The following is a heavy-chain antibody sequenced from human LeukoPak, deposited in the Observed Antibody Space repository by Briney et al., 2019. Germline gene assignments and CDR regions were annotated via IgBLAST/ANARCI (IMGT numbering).Heavy chain of an antibody. Sequence: GGSLRLSCAASGFTFSSYAMSWVRQAPGKGLVWVSRINTDGSSTNYADSVKGRFTISRDNAKNTLYLQMNSLRAEDTAVYYCGRSRYSSASKDVWGKGTTVTVSS. D-gene: IGHD6-6*01. CDR2: INTDGSST. V-gene: IGHV3-74*01. CDR3: GRSRYSSASKDV. CDR1: GFTFSSYA. J-gene: IGHJ6*04.